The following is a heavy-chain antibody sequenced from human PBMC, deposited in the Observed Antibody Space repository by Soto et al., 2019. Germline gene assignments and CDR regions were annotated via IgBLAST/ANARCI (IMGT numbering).Heavy chain of an antibody. J-gene: IGHJ6*02. V-gene: IGHV1-69*13. Sequence: SVKVSCKASGGTFSSYAISWVRQAPGQGLEWMGGIIPIFGTGNYAQKFQGRVTITADESTSTAYMELSSLRSEDTTVYYCARTVVELGDKNYYYYGMDVWGQGTTVTVSS. CDR1: GGTFSSYA. CDR2: IIPIFGTG. D-gene: IGHD3-10*01. CDR3: ARTVVELGDKNYYYYGMDV.